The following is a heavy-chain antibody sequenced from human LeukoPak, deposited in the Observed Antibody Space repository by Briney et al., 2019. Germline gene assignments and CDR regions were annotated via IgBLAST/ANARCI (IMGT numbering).Heavy chain of an antibody. CDR3: ARDFSYGSGSLDY. V-gene: IGHV3-74*01. Sequence: PGGSVRLSCAASGFTLSGYWMHWVRQAPGKGLVWVSRIDSDGRNRNYADSVKGRFTISRDNAKNTVYLQMNSLRAEDTALYNCARDFSYGSGSLDYWGQGTLVTVSS. CDR2: IDSDGRNR. D-gene: IGHD3-10*01. J-gene: IGHJ4*02. CDR1: GFTLSGYW.